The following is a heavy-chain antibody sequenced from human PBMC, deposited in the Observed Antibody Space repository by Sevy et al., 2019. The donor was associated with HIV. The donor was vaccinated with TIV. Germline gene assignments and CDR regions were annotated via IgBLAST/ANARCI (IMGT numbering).Heavy chain of an antibody. D-gene: IGHD1-26*01. J-gene: IGHJ4*02. Sequence: VGSLRLSCAASGFTFSSYAMSWVRQAPGKGLEWVSAISGSGGSTYYADSVKGRFTISRDNSKNTLYLQMNSLRAEDTAVYYCATYRIVGASYYFDYWGQGTLVTVSS. CDR2: ISGSGGST. CDR3: ATYRIVGASYYFDY. V-gene: IGHV3-23*01. CDR1: GFTFSSYA.